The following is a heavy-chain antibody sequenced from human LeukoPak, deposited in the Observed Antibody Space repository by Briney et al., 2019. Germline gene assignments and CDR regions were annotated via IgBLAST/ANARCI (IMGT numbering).Heavy chain of an antibody. V-gene: IGHV4-61*02. CDR2: IYTSGST. D-gene: IGHD3-10*02. J-gene: IGHJ5*02. Sequence: PSQTLSLTCTVSGGSISSGSYYWSWIRQPAGKGLEWIGRIYTSGSTYYNPSLKSRVTISVDTSKNQFSLKLSSVTAADTAVYYCARDVRGVIIGNWFDPWGQGTLVTVSS. CDR1: GGSISSGSYY. CDR3: ARDVRGVIIGNWFDP.